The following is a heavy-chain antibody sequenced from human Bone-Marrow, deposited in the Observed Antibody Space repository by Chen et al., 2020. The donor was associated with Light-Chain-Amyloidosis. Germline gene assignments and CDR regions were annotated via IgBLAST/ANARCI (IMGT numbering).Heavy chain of an antibody. J-gene: IGHJ6*03. V-gene: IGHV1-69*05. D-gene: IGHD1-26*01. CDR2: IITVIGTI. Sequence: GPEVKKPGPSVNVSCKASGGPFCRYALTWVRQAPGQGLEWLADIITVIGTIRYAPDFQGRVTVTTDESMSTAYMELSSLRSEDTAVYYCATARLQAGTYTYYHSYYMHVWGTGTTVIVSS. CDR1: GGPFCRYA. CDR3: ATARLQAGTYTYYHSYYMHV.